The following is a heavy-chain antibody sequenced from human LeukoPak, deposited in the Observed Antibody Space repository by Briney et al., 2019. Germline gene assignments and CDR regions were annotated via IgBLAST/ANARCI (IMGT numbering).Heavy chain of an antibody. CDR3: AREAGYGGNPPFDY. CDR1: GYTFTSYG. V-gene: IGHV1-18*01. Sequence: ASVNVSCKASGYTFTSYGMSWVRQAPGQGLEGTGWISAYNGNTNYAQKPQARVTMTTDTSTSTAYMELRSLRSDDTAVYYCAREAGYGGNPPFDYWGQGTLVTVSS. CDR2: ISAYNGNT. D-gene: IGHD4-23*01. J-gene: IGHJ4*02.